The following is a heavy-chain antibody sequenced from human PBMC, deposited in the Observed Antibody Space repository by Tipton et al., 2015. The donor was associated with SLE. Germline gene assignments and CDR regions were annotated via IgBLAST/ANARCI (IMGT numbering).Heavy chain of an antibody. CDR1: GGSFSGHY. CDR3: ARQATGRVGFFDS. CDR2: INHSGSA. J-gene: IGHJ4*02. D-gene: IGHD2-8*02. Sequence: TLSLTCAVQGGSFSGHYRTWIRQPPGKGLEWIGEINHSGSANYNPSLKSRVTMSVDTSKNQFSLNLASLTAADTAVYYCARQATGRVGFFDSWGQGTLVTVSS. V-gene: IGHV4-34*01.